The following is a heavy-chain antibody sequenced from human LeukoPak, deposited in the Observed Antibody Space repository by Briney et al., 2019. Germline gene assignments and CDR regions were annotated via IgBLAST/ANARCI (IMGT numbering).Heavy chain of an antibody. CDR2: VYSSGST. V-gene: IGHV4-4*07. Sequence: SETLSLTCTVSGGSISNYYWSWIRQPAGKGLEWIGRVYSSGSTNYNPSLKSRVTMSVDTSKNQFSVKLSSVTAADTAVYYCARHYCGGDCYSRWYFDLWGRGTLVTVSS. CDR1: GGSISNYY. CDR3: ARHYCGGDCYSRWYFDL. J-gene: IGHJ2*01. D-gene: IGHD2-21*02.